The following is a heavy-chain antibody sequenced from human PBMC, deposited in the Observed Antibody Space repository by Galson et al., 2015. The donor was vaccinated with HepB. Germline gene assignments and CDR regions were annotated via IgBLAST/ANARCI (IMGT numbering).Heavy chain of an antibody. CDR3: ARQSARLWFGEPRYFDL. Sequence: SLRLSCAASGFIFSTYDMHWVRHATGEGLGWVSGIGITGDTYYPDSVKGRFTISRENAKNSLYLQMKSLRAGDTAVYYCARQSARLWFGEPRYFDLWGRGTLVTVSS. J-gene: IGHJ2*01. CDR1: GFIFSTYD. V-gene: IGHV3-13*01. CDR2: IGITGDT. D-gene: IGHD3-10*01.